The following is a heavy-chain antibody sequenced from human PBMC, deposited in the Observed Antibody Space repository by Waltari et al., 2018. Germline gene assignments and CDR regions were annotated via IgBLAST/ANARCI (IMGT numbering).Heavy chain of an antibody. CDR3: ASASCVAANDY. V-gene: IGHV4-30-4*08. CDR2: IYYSGRT. D-gene: IGHD6-13*01. J-gene: IGHJ4*02. Sequence: QVRLQESGPGLVKPSQTLSLTCTVSGGSISSGDYYWSWIRQPPGKGLEWIGYIYYSGRTYYHPSLKSRVTISVDTSKNQFSLKLSSVTAADTAVYYCASASCVAANDYWGQGTLVTVSS. CDR1: GGSISSGDYY.